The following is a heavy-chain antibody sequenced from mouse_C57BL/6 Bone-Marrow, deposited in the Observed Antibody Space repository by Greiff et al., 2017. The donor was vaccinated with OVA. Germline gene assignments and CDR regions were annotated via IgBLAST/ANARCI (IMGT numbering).Heavy chain of an antibody. V-gene: IGHV1-69*01. Sequence: VQLQQPGAELVMPGASVKLSCKASGYTFTSYWMHWVKQRPGQGLEWIGEIDPSDSYTNYNQKFKGKSTLTVDKSSSTAYMQLSSLTSEDSAVYYCARCYYGSSYVGFAYWDQGTLVTVSA. D-gene: IGHD1-1*01. CDR1: GYTFTSYW. CDR3: ARCYYGSSYVGFAY. J-gene: IGHJ3*01. CDR2: IDPSDSYT.